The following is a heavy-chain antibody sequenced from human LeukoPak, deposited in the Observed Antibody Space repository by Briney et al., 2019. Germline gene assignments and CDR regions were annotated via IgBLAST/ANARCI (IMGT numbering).Heavy chain of an antibody. Sequence: GGSLRLSCAASGFTFSNYGMHWVRQAPGKGLEWVAFIRSDGNNKYYAASVKGRFTISRDISKNTLYLQMNSLRAEDTAVYYCANPDPAAAGPGYWGQGALVTVS. CDR1: GFTFSNYG. V-gene: IGHV3-30*02. J-gene: IGHJ4*02. D-gene: IGHD6-13*01. CDR3: ANPDPAAAGPGY. CDR2: IRSDGNNK.